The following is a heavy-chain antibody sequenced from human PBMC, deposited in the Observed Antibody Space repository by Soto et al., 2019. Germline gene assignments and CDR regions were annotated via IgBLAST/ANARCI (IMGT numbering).Heavy chain of an antibody. Sequence: QLQLQESGPGLVKPSETLSLTCTVSGGSISSSSYYWGWIRQPPGKGLEWIGSIYYSGSTYYNPSLKSRVTISVDTSKNQFSLKLSSVTAADTAVYYCAREGHYYDSRAEGMDVWGQGTTVTVSS. CDR3: AREGHYYDSRAEGMDV. CDR2: IYYSGST. V-gene: IGHV4-39*02. J-gene: IGHJ6*02. D-gene: IGHD3-22*01. CDR1: GGSISSSSYY.